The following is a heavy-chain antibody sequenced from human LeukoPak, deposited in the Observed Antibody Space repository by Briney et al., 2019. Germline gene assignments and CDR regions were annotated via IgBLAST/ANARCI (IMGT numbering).Heavy chain of an antibody. CDR1: GFTFSAYH. V-gene: IGHV3-48*02. CDR3: AREYNVRPIFDY. J-gene: IGHJ4*02. D-gene: IGHD1-14*01. CDR2: ISTTGTTI. Sequence: GGSLRLSCAASGFTFSAYHINWVRQAPGKGLEWISYISTTGTTIHYADSVKGRFAISRDNAKSSLYLQMNSLRDEDTAVYYCAREYNVRPIFDYWGQGTLVTVSS.